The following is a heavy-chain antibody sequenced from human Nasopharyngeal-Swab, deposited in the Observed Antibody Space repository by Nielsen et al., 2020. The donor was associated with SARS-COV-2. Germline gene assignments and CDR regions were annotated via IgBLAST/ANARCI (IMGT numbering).Heavy chain of an antibody. Sequence: GESLKISCAASGSTFSSYAMSWVRQAPGKGLEWVSAISGSGGSTYYADSVKGRFTISRDNSKNTLYLQMNSLRAEDTAVYYCAKDQGGSSWYGGAYYYYGMDVWGQGTTVTVSS. V-gene: IGHV3-23*01. CDR2: ISGSGGST. CDR1: GSTFSSYA. CDR3: AKDQGGSSWYGGAYYYYGMDV. D-gene: IGHD6-13*01. J-gene: IGHJ6*02.